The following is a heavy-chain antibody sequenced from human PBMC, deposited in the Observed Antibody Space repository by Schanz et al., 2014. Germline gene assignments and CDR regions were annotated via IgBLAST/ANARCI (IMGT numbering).Heavy chain of an antibody. J-gene: IGHJ4*02. CDR3: GRGFSRSYIDF. Sequence: QVQLVQSGAEVKKPGASVKVSCKASGYTFSSYGITWVRQAPGQGLEWMGWINGYNGHTLYAQKFQGRITVTTDTSTSTVYLELSSLRSDDTAVYYCGRGFSRSYIDFWGQGTLITVSS. CDR1: GYTFSSYG. CDR2: INGYNGHT. D-gene: IGHD3-10*01. V-gene: IGHV1-18*01.